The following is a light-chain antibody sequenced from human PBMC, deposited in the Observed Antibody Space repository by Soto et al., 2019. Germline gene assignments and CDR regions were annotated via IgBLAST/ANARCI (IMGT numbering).Light chain of an antibody. V-gene: IGLV2-14*03. CDR2: DVS. CDR1: SSDVGAYNY. J-gene: IGLJ1*01. Sequence: QSVLTQPASVSGSPGQSITISCPGTSSDVGAYNYVAWYQQHPGKAPQLMIYDVSSRPSGVSYRFSGSKSGNTASLTISRLQAEDEADYYCSSFTTSSTRVFGTGTKVTVL. CDR3: SSFTTSSTRV.